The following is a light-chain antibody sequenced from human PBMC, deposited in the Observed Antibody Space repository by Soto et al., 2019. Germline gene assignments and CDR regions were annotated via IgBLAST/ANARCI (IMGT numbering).Light chain of an antibody. CDR2: DVS. V-gene: IGLV2-14*01. CDR3: SSYTSSSTYV. J-gene: IGLJ1*01. CDR1: SSDVGGYNY. Sequence: QSVLTQPASVSGSPGQSITIACTGTSSDVGGYNYVSWYQQYPGKAPRLVISDVSNRPSGVFNRFSGSKSGNSASLTISGLQAEDEADYYCSSYTSSSTYVFGTGTKVTVL.